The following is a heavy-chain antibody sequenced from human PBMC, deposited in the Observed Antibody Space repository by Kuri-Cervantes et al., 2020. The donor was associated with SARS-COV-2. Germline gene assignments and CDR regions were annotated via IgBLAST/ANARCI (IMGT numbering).Heavy chain of an antibody. D-gene: IGHD3-22*01. V-gene: IGHV4-34*01. CDR3: VRVLYYDTTAVDF. J-gene: IGHJ4*02. CDR1: DGSFRNYY. CDR2: INYSGST. Sequence: SETLSLTCAVSDGSFRNYYWSWIRQPPGKGLEWIGEINYSGSTNYNPSLRSRVTMSVDTSKNQFSLELTSVTAADTAVYYCVRVLYYDTTAVDFWGQGTLVTVSS.